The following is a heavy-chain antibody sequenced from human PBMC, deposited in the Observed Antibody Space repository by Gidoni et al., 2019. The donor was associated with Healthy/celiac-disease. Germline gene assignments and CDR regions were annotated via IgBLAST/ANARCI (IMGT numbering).Heavy chain of an antibody. V-gene: IGHV3-30*02. D-gene: IGHD5-12*01. CDR2: IYYDGSNK. CDR1: GFIFRIYG. J-gene: IGHJ6*02. CDR3: ASQGGLPPYDYFYNMDV. Sequence: QVQLVESGGGVVQPGGSLRLSCAASGFIFRIYGMHGVRQAPGKGLEWVAFIYYDGSNKYYADSVKGRFTISRDNSKNTLYLQMKSLRVEDTAVYYCASQGGLPPYDYFYNMDVWGQGTTVTVSS.